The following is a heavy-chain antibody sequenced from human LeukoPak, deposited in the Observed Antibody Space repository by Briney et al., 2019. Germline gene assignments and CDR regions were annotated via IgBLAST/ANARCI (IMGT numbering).Heavy chain of an antibody. V-gene: IGHV4-34*01. CDR1: GGSFSGYY. CDR3: ARKEMVRGDDFNWFDP. Sequence: SETLSLTCAVYGGSFSGYYWSWIRQPPGKGLEWIGEINHSGSTNYNPSLKSRVTISVDTSKNQFSLKLSSVTAADTAVYYCARKEMVRGDDFNWFDPWGQGTLVTVPS. CDR2: INHSGST. D-gene: IGHD3-10*01. J-gene: IGHJ5*02.